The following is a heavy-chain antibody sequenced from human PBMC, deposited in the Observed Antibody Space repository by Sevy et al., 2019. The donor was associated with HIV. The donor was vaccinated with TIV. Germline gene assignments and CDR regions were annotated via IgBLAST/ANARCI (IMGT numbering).Heavy chain of an antibody. CDR2: IIPIFGTA. J-gene: IGHJ4*02. D-gene: IGHD1-26*01. V-gene: IGHV1-69*06. CDR1: GGTFSSYA. Sequence: ASVKVSCKASGGTFSSYAISWVRQAPGQGLEWMGGIIPIFGTANYAQKFQGRVTITADKSTSTAYMELSSLRSEDTAVYYCATYSGSLQGQTYYFDYWGQGTLVTVSS. CDR3: ATYSGSLQGQTYYFDY.